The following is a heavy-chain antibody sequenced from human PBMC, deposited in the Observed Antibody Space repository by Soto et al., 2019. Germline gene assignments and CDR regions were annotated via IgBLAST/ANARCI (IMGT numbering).Heavy chain of an antibody. V-gene: IGHV1-2*02. CDR3: ARGLWGSSQESEY. CDR1: GFNFAGYF. J-gene: IGHJ6*02. D-gene: IGHD3-16*01. Sequence: QVQLVQSGTEGKKPGASVKVSCQASGFNFAGYFLHWVRQAPGQGLEWVGWINPNRGVTKDAPKFQGRVTMTWDTSIKTGYMELDRLRFDDRAIYYCARGLWGSSQESEYWGQCTTVTVSS. CDR2: INPNRGVT.